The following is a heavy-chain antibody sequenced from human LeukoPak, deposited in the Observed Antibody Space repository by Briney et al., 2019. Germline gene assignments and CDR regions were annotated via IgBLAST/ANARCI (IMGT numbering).Heavy chain of an antibody. CDR3: ARAGGYVYNDAFDI. V-gene: IGHV3-21*01. J-gene: IGHJ3*02. Sequence: NPGGSLRLSCAASGFTFSSYSMNWVRQAPGKGLEWASSISSSSSYIYYADSVKGRFTISRDNAKNSLYLQMNSLRAEDTAVYYCARAGGYVYNDAFDIWGQGTMVTVSS. CDR1: GFTFSSYS. D-gene: IGHD6-25*01. CDR2: ISSSSSYI.